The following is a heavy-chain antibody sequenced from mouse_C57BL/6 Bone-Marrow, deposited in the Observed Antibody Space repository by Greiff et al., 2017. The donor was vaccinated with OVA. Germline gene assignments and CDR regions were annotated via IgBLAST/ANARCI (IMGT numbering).Heavy chain of an antibody. J-gene: IGHJ4*01. CDR3: ARKGASYYAMDY. V-gene: IGHV5-15*01. CDR2: ISNLAYSI. D-gene: IGHD3-1*01. CDR1: GFTFSDYG. Sequence: DVKLVESGGGLVQPGGSLKLSCAASGFTFSDYGMAWVRQAPRKGPEWVAFISNLAYSIYYADTVTGRFTISRENAKNTLYLEMSSLRSEDTAMYYCARKGASYYAMDYWGQGTSVTVSS.